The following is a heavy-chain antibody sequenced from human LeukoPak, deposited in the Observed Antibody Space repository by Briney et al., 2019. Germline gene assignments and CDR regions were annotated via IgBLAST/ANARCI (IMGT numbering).Heavy chain of an antibody. Sequence: PSETLSLTCTVSGGSISSYYWSWIRQPAGKGLEWIGRMYTSGSTNYNPSLKSRVTISVDTSKNQFSLKLSSVTAADTAVYYCARHVRQWLVNFNWFDPWGQGSLVTVSS. D-gene: IGHD6-19*01. V-gene: IGHV4-4*07. J-gene: IGHJ5*02. CDR1: GGSISSYY. CDR2: MYTSGST. CDR3: ARHVRQWLVNFNWFDP.